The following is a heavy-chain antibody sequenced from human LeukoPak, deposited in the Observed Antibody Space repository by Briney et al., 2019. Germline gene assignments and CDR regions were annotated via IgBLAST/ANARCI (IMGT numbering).Heavy chain of an antibody. Sequence: GESLKISCKGSGYSFTSYWIGWVRQMPGKGLEWMGIIYPGDSDTRYSPSFQGQVTISADKSISTAYLQWSSLKASDTAMYYCARGGIIVGSTSHFDSWGQGTLVTVSS. CDR1: GYSFTSYW. V-gene: IGHV5-51*01. CDR2: IYPGDSDT. CDR3: ARGGIIVGSTSHFDS. J-gene: IGHJ5*01. D-gene: IGHD3-22*01.